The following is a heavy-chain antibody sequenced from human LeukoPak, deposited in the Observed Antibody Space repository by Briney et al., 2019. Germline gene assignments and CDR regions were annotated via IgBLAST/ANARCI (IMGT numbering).Heavy chain of an antibody. CDR3: AKSSRYVDSLFLDP. V-gene: IGHV3-23*01. D-gene: IGHD3-9*01. CDR1: GFTFSSYA. J-gene: IGHJ5*02. CDR2: ISGSGGST. Sequence: GGSLRLSCAASGFTFSSYAMSWVRQAPGKGLEWVSAISGSGGSTYYADSVKGRFTISRDNFKNTLYLQMNSLRAEDTAVYYCAKSSRYVDSLFLDPWGQGTLVTVSS.